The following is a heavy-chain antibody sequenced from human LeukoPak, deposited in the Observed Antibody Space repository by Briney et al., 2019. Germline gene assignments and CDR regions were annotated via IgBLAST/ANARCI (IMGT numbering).Heavy chain of an antibody. CDR2: ISGSGGST. CDR3: AISRSSWYDKHYDY. Sequence: PGGSLRLSCAASGSTFSSYAMSWVRQAPGKGLEWVSAISGSGGSTYYADSVKGRFTISRDNSKNTLYLQMNSLGAEDTAVYYCAISRSSWYDKHYDYWGQGTLVTVSS. CDR1: GSTFSSYA. V-gene: IGHV3-23*01. J-gene: IGHJ4*02. D-gene: IGHD6-13*01.